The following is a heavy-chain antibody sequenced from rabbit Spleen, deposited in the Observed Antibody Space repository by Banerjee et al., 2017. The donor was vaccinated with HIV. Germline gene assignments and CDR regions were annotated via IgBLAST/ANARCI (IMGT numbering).Heavy chain of an antibody. J-gene: IGHJ4*01. D-gene: IGHD1-1*01. CDR3: ARSILVVVLFIRMPYYFTL. CDR2: IYTGSGST. Sequence: QEHLEESGGGLVQPEGSLTLTCTASGFTISSSDYMCWVRQAPGKGLEWIGCIYTGSGSTHYASWAKGRFTISKTSSTTVTLQMTSLTAADTATYFCARSILVVVLFIRMPYYFTLWGPGTLVTVS. CDR1: GFTISSSDY. V-gene: IGHV1S45*01.